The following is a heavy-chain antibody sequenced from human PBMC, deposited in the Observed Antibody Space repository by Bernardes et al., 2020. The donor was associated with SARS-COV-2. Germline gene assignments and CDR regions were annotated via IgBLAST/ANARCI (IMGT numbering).Heavy chain of an antibody. CDR2: ISGSGGST. CDR1: GFTFSSYA. J-gene: IGHJ5*02. Sequence: GSLRLSCAASGFTFSSYAMSWVRQAPGKGLEWVSAISGSGGSTYYADSVKGRFTISRDNSKKTLYLQMNSLRAEDTAVYYCAKVEGSSWGNNWVDPWGQGTLVTVSS. V-gene: IGHV3-23*01. CDR3: AKVEGSSWGNNWVDP. D-gene: IGHD6-13*01.